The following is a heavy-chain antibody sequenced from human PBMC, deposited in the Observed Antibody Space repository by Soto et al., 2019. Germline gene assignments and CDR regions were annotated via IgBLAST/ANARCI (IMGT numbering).Heavy chain of an antibody. CDR3: ARGDCSSTSCYAVENYYYYGMDV. V-gene: IGHV3-48*02. Sequence: PGGSLRLSCAASGFTFSSYSMNWVRQAPGKGLEWVSYISSSSSTIYYADSVKGRFTISRDNAKNSLYLQMNSLRDEDTAVYYCARGDCSSTSCYAVENYYYYGMDVWGQGTTVTVSS. CDR2: ISSSSSTI. J-gene: IGHJ6*02. CDR1: GFTFSSYS. D-gene: IGHD2-2*01.